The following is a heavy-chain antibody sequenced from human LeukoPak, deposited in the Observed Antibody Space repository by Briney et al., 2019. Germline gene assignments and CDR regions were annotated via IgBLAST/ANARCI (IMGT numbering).Heavy chain of an antibody. V-gene: IGHV1-2*02. Sequence: GSVKVSCKASGGTFTTYAITWVRQAPGQGVEWMGWINPNSGGASYVQKFQGRVAMTSDTSISTAYMELSSLRSDDTAVYYCARDSGNYYDSRGGGDEAFDIWGQGTMVTVSS. CDR3: ARDSGNYYDSRGGGDEAFDI. CDR1: GGTFTTYA. CDR2: INPNSGGA. D-gene: IGHD3-22*01. J-gene: IGHJ3*02.